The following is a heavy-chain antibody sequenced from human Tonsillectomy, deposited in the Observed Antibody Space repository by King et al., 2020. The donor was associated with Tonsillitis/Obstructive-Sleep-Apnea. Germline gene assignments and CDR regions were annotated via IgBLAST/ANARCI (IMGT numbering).Heavy chain of an antibody. V-gene: IGHV3-48*02. Sequence: VQLVESGGGLVQPGGSLRLSCAASGFTFSNYDMNWVRQAPGKGLEWVSYIISSSGTIYYADSVKGRFTISRDNAKNSLFLQMNSLRDEDTAVYYCARRFGYWGQGTLVTVSS. CDR3: ARRFGY. CDR2: IISSSGTI. J-gene: IGHJ4*02. CDR1: GFTFSNYD.